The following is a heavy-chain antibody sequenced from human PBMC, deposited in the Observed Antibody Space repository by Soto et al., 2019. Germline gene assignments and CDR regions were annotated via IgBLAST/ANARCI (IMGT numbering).Heavy chain of an antibody. D-gene: IGHD3-10*01. V-gene: IGHV1-18*01. CDR2: ISAYNGNT. J-gene: IGHJ5*02. CDR1: GYTFTSYG. Sequence: QVQLVQSGAEVKKPGASVKVSCKASGYTFTSYGISWVRQAPGQGLEWMGWISAYNGNTNYAQKLQGRVTMTTDTSTRTAHMGVRSLSSDATAVYYGALDYYGPGRLNAHNWFDPWGQGTLVTVSS. CDR3: ALDYYGPGRLNAHNWFDP.